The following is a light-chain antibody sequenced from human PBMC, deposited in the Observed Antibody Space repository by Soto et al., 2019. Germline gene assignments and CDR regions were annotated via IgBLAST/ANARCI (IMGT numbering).Light chain of an antibody. J-gene: IGKJ1*01. Sequence: EIRVTQSPSTLSLTTGERATLSYRASQSGSSYFAWYQRKPSQAPRLLIYDASFDAGGISAWFSGSGSGAVISLTISRLEPEDFAVYYCQQYGISGTFGQGTKVDIK. CDR2: DAS. CDR1: QSGSSY. CDR3: QQYGISGT. V-gene: IGKV3-20*01.